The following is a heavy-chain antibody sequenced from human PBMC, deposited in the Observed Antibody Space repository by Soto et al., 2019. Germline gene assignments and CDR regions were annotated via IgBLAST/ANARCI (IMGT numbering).Heavy chain of an antibody. CDR2: INHSGIT. CDR3: ARALPHDFWSRPPFGY. CDR1: GFSFNGYY. Sequence: SETLSLTCAVYGFSFNGYYWNWIRQPPGKGLEWIGEINHSGITKYSPSLKSRVSISVDTSKSQFSLKLSSVTAADTAVYFCARALPHDFWSRPPFGYWGQGTLVTVSS. D-gene: IGHD3-3*01. V-gene: IGHV4-34*01. J-gene: IGHJ4*02.